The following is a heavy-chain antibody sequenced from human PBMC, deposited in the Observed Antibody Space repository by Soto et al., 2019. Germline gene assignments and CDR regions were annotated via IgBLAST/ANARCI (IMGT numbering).Heavy chain of an antibody. CDR3: ATWHLREHAXDI. CDR2: VYDLDGT. V-gene: IGHV3-53*01. Sequence: DVQLVESGGGLIQPGGSLRLSCVASGLTVSGKKYVAWVRQAPGKGPEWVSGVYDLDGTYYADSVRGRFTTSIGNSRTTVWLQKRDLRPEXXXLYFCATWHLREHAXDIWGRGTMVTVSS. CDR1: GLTVSGKKY. D-gene: IGHD5-12*01. J-gene: IGHJ3*02.